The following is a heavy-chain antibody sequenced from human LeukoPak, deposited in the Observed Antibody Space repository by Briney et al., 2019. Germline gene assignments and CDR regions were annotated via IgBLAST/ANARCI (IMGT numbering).Heavy chain of an antibody. Sequence: SETLSLTCTVSGGSISSYYWSWSRQPPGKGLEGIGDIYYSGSTNYNPSLKSRVTISVDTSKNQFSLKLSSVTAADTAVYYCARDYVDNWFDHWGQGTLVTVSS. V-gene: IGHV4-59*01. CDR1: GGSISSYY. D-gene: IGHD2-15*01. CDR3: ARDYVDNWFDH. CDR2: IYYSGST. J-gene: IGHJ5*02.